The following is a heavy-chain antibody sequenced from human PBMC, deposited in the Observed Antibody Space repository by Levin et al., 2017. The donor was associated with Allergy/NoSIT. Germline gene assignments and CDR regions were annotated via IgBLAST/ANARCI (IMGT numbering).Heavy chain of an antibody. CDR1: GFTFSKYW. V-gene: IGHV3-7*01. D-gene: IGHD5-24*01. CDR3: TRDRGGSD. J-gene: IGHJ4*02. CDR2: INYNGSEK. Sequence: AASVKVSCVASGFTFSKYWMSWVRQAPGKGLEWVGNINYNGSEKYYADSVEGRFTISRDNAKNSVYLQMNSLRVEDTAVYYCTRDRGGSDWGQGTLVAVSS.